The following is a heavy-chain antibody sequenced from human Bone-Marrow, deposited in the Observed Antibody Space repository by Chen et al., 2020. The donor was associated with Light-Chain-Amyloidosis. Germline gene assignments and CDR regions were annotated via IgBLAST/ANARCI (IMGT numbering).Heavy chain of an antibody. Sequence: EVQLVESGGGLVKPGGSLRISCEASGFSFGTSSMAWVRQAPGKGIEWVSSISVTGSYTHYADSVKGRFTISRDNAKNSLYLQMNSLRVEDTAVYYCARVGERWLQSGTFDYWGQGSLVTVSS. CDR1: GFSFGTSS. CDR2: ISVTGSYT. D-gene: IGHD3-16*01. CDR3: ARVGERWLQSGTFDY. J-gene: IGHJ4*02. V-gene: IGHV3-21*01.